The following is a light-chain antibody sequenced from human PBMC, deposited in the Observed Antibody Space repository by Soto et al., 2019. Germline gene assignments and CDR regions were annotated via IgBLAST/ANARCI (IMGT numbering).Light chain of an antibody. CDR1: QNIRSS. Sequence: EVVMTQSPASLSASPGERVTLSCRASQNIRSSLAWYQQKPGQAPRLLIYGASRRATGIPDRFSGSAPGTDFTLTISRLEPEDFAVYFCQQYSDLPMTFGQGTRLEIK. CDR2: GAS. CDR3: QQYSDLPMT. V-gene: IGKV3-20*01. J-gene: IGKJ5*01.